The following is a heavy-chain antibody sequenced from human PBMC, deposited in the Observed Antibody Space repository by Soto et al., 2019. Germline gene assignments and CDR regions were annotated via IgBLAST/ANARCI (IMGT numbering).Heavy chain of an antibody. J-gene: IGHJ3*02. Sequence: EVQLLESGGGLVQPGGSLRLSCAASGFTFSIFAMSWVRQAPGKGLEWVSTISGRGGNTCYADSVKGRFTISRDNSKNTLNLQMNGLRGEDTAVYYCAKDRGTGDYGVNAVDIWGQGTMVTVSS. CDR3: AKDRGTGDYGVNAVDI. D-gene: IGHD7-27*01. CDR2: ISGRGGNT. V-gene: IGHV3-23*01. CDR1: GFTFSIFA.